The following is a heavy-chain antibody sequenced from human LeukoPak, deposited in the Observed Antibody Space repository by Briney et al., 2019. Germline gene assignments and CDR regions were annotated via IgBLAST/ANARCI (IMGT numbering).Heavy chain of an antibody. CDR2: ISSSGSTI. J-gene: IGHJ5*02. D-gene: IGHD6-13*01. V-gene: IGHV3-11*01. CDR3: ARVPYSSSWSKENWFDP. Sequence: PGGSLRLSCAASGFTFSDYYMSWIRQAPGKGLEWVSYISSSGSTIYYADSVKGRFTISRDNAKNSLYLQMNSLRAEDTAVYYCARVPYSSSWSKENWFDPWGQGTLVTVSS. CDR1: GFTFSDYY.